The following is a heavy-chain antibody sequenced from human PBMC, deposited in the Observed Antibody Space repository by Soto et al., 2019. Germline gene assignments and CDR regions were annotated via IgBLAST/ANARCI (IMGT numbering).Heavy chain of an antibody. CDR2: INPSGST. CDR1: DGSLNGYF. D-gene: IGHD2-2*01. CDR3: AGRGRYCSSRTSCYFYVDS. Sequence: SETLPLTCGVNDGSLNGYFWSWIRQSPGKGLEWIGEINPSGSTSHNPSLKSRVTLSIDTSKNQFSLRLSSLTAADMAIYYCAGRGRYCSSRTSCYFYVDSWVQGTRVTVS. J-gene: IGHJ4*02. V-gene: IGHV4-34*01.